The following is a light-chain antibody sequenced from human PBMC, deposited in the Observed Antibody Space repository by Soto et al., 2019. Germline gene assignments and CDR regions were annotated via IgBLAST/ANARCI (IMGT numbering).Light chain of an antibody. CDR2: EVT. V-gene: IGLV2-14*01. J-gene: IGLJ1*01. CDR1: SSDIGGYNY. Sequence: QSVLTRPASVSGSPGQSITISCTGGSSDIGGYNYVSWFQQHPGKAPKLMIYEVTNRPSGVSNRFSGSKSGSTASLTISGLQAEDEADYYCSSYTSSNTLVFGTGTKLTVL. CDR3: SSYTSSNTLV.